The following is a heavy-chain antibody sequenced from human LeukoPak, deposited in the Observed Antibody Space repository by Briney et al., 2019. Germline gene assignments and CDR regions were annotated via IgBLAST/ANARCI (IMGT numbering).Heavy chain of an antibody. D-gene: IGHD6-19*01. V-gene: IGHV3-30*14. CDR3: ARSRYRSGCYGY. J-gene: IGHJ4*02. Sequence: GGSLRLSCAASGFTFSSYAMHWVRQAPGKGLEWVAIISYDGSNKYYADSVKGRFSISRDNSKNPLYLEMNSLRAEDTAVYYCARSRYRSGCYGYWGQGTLVTVSS. CDR1: GFTFSSYA. CDR2: ISYDGSNK.